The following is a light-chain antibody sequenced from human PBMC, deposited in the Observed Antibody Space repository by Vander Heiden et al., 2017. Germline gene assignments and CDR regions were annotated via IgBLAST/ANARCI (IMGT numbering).Light chain of an antibody. CDR2: EVN. CDR1: SDDVGGTIY. V-gene: IGLV2-11*01. CDR3: YSYAGNYAYV. Sequence: QSALTQPRSVSGSPGQSVTISCTGTSDDVGGTIYISWYQQNPGKVPKVIIYEVNKRPSGVPDRFSGSKSGNTASLTISGLHFEDEADYYCYSYAGNYAYVFGTGTKVTVL. J-gene: IGLJ1*01.